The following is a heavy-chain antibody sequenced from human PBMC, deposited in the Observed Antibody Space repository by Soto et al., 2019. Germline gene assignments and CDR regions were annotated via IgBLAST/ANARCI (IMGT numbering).Heavy chain of an antibody. D-gene: IGHD6-13*01. CDR3: ARDLREVGQQLIDAYYYYGMDV. Sequence: SVKVSCKASGGTYSSYAISSVRQAPGQGLEWMGGIIPIFGTANYAQKFQGRVTITADESTSTAYMELSSLRSEDTAVYYCARDLREVGQQLIDAYYYYGMDVWGQGTTVTVSS. CDR1: GGTYSSYA. V-gene: IGHV1-69*13. CDR2: IIPIFGTA. J-gene: IGHJ6*02.